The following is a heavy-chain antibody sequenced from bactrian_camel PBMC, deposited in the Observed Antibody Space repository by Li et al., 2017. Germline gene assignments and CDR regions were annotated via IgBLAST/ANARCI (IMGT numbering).Heavy chain of an antibody. CDR1: GFTFSSVW. Sequence: HVQLVESGGGLVQPGGSLRLSCAASGFTFSSVWMYWVRQAPGKGLELVSGINPAGDGIYYADLVKGRFTISRDNAKNTVFLQMNSLKPEDTGEYYCVAGGRGAVCNIQGLIDFGSWGQGTQVTVS. D-gene: IGHD1*01. CDR3: VAGGRGAVCNIQGLIDFGS. J-gene: IGHJ6*01. CDR2: INPAGDGI. V-gene: IGHV3S1*01.